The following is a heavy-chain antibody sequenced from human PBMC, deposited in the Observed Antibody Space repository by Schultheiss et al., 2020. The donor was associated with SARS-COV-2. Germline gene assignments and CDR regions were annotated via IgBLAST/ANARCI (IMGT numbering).Heavy chain of an antibody. CDR1: GFSLSTRGVG. J-gene: IGHJ6*02. V-gene: IGHV2-5*02. CDR3: ARITYYYYGMDV. CDR2: IYWDDDK. Sequence: SGPTLVKPTQTLTLTCTFSGFSLSTRGVGVGWIRQPPGKALEWLALIYWDDDKRYSPSLKSRLTITKDTSKNQVVLTMTNMDPVDTATYYCARITYYYYGMDVWGQGTTVTVSS.